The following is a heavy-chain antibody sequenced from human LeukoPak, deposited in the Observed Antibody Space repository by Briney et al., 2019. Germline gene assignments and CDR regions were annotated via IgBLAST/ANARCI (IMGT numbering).Heavy chain of an antibody. CDR3: IREGYDY. Sequence: PGGSLRLSCTASGFTFSDYTMSWVRQAPGEGLEWVGFIRGKAYGGATNYAASVKGRFTISRDDSKSIAYLQMNSLKTEDTAVYYCIREGYDYWGQGTLVTVSS. CDR2: IRGKAYGGAT. V-gene: IGHV3-49*04. CDR1: GFTFSDYT. J-gene: IGHJ4*02. D-gene: IGHD5-12*01.